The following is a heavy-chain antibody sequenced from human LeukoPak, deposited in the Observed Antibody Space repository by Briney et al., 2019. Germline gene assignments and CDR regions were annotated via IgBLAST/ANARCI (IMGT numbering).Heavy chain of an antibody. CDR1: GFTVSTNY. CDR2: IYSGGAT. D-gene: IGHD3-10*01. CDR3: ARGVTTYYKDPFGN. V-gene: IGHV3-66*01. J-gene: IGHJ4*02. Sequence: GGSLRLSCAASGFTVSTNYLSWVRQAPGKGLEWVSVIYSGGATHYADSVKGRFTISRDNSKNTLYIQMNSLRAEDTAVYYCARGVTTYYKDPFGNWGQGTLVTVSS.